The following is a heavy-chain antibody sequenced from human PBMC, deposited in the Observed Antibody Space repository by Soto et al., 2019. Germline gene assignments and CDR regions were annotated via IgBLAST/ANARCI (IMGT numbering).Heavy chain of an antibody. D-gene: IGHD3-16*01. CDR3: ARDYTSTTDNHKTTFDY. CDR2: IIPIFGTA. Sequence: ASVKVSCKASGGTFSSYAISWVRQAPGQGLEWMGGIIPIFGTANYAQKFQGRVTITADESTSTAYMELSSLRSEDTAVYYCARDYTSTTDNHKTTFDYWGQGTLVTVSS. CDR1: GGTFSSYA. J-gene: IGHJ4*02. V-gene: IGHV1-69*13.